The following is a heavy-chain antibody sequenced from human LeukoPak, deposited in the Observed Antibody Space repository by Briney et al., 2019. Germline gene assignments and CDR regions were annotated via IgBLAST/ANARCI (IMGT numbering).Heavy chain of an antibody. Sequence: PGGSLRLSCAASGFTFSRYWMSWVRQAPGKGLEWVARIKQDGSEKYYVDSVKGRFTISRDNAKNSLYLQMNSLRAEDTAVYYCARDQSYYYDSSGYYFDAFDIWGQGTMVTVSS. D-gene: IGHD3-22*01. J-gene: IGHJ3*02. CDR3: ARDQSYYYDSSGYYFDAFDI. V-gene: IGHV3-7*01. CDR2: IKQDGSEK. CDR1: GFTFSRYW.